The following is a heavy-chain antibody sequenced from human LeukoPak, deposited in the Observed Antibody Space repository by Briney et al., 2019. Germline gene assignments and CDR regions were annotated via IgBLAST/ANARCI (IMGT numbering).Heavy chain of an antibody. CDR3: AREDRRGVVANWFDP. CDR2: IYHSGST. D-gene: IGHD2-15*01. Sequence: PSETLSLTCAVSGYSISSGYYLGWIRQPPGKGLEWIGSIYHSGSTYYNPSLKSRVTISVDTSKNQFSLKLSSVTAADTAVYYCAREDRRGVVANWFDPWGQGTLVTVSS. J-gene: IGHJ5*02. V-gene: IGHV4-38-2*02. CDR1: GYSISSGYY.